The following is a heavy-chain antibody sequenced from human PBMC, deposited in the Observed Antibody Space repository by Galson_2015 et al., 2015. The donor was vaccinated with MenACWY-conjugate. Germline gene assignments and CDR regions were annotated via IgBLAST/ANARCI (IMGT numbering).Heavy chain of an antibody. D-gene: IGHD3-10*01. CDR1: GASISSHH. J-gene: IGHJ4*02. V-gene: IGHV4-59*08. CDR2: IRDTGSL. CDR3: ARLPTRGSSFGYFDY. Sequence: LSLTCTVSGASISSHHWSWFRQPPGKGLEWIAYIRDTGSLKDNPSLKSRVTMSADKSNNQFSLRLISVTAADTAVYYCARLPTRGSSFGYFDYWGQGIVVAVSS.